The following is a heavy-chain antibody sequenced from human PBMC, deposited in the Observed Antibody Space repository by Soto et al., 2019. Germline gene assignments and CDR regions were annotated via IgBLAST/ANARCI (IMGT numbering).Heavy chain of an antibody. Sequence: GASVRVSCKASGYTFTSYGISWVRQAPGQGLEWMGWVSAYNGNTNYAQKLQGRVTMTTDTSTSTAHMELRSLRSDDTAVYYCARDSKQWLAKRFDPWGPGTLVTVSS. CDR1: GYTFTSYG. CDR2: VSAYNGNT. CDR3: ARDSKQWLAKRFDP. V-gene: IGHV1-18*01. D-gene: IGHD6-19*01. J-gene: IGHJ5*02.